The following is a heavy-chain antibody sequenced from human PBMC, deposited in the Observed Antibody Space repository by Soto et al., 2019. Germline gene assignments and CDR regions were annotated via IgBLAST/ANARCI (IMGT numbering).Heavy chain of an antibody. D-gene: IGHD3-9*01. CDR2: INHSGNT. CDR3: ARLEGLATISYYFDF. Sequence: SETLSLTCTIYGGSFSAYYSSWIRQPPGKGLEWIGEINHSGNTNYNPSLQTRVTISLDKSKSQFSLKLNSVTAADSAVYFCARLEGLATISYYFDFWGPGALVTVSS. V-gene: IGHV4-34*01. CDR1: GGSFSAYY. J-gene: IGHJ4*02.